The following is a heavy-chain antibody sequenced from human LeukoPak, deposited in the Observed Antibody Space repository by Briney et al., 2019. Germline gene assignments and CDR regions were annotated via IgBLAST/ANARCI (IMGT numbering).Heavy chain of an antibody. Sequence: NASETLSLTCTVSGGSITSGDYYWSWIRQPPGKGLEWIGYIYYTGSTYFNPSLESRITISRDTPKNQFSLKLSSVTAADTAVYYCARRTSGSGLFDPWGQGTLVTVSS. V-gene: IGHV4-30-4*01. D-gene: IGHD3-22*01. J-gene: IGHJ5*02. CDR3: ARRTSGSGLFDP. CDR2: IYYTGST. CDR1: GGSITSGDYY.